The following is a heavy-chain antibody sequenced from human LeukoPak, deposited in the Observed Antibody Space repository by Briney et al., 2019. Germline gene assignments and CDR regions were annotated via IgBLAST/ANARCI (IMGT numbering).Heavy chain of an antibody. CDR3: ARRRIYDSSVFDF. CDR2: IYYSGST. CDR1: GFTFSSYG. J-gene: IGHJ4*02. Sequence: GSLRLSCAASGFTFSSYGMSWVRQAPGKGLEWIGSIYYSGSTYYNPSLKSRVTISVDTSKNQFSLKLSSVTAADTAMYFCARRRIYDSSVFDFWGQGTLVTVSS. V-gene: IGHV4-39*01. D-gene: IGHD3-22*01.